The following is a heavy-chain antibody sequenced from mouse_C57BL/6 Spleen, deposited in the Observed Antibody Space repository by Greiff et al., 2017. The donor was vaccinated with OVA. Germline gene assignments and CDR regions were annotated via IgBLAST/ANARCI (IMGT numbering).Heavy chain of an antibody. CDR2: IDPETGGT. CDR1: GYTFTDYE. V-gene: IGHV1-15*01. CDR3: TRRVYYYGSTDYAMDY. D-gene: IGHD1-1*01. J-gene: IGHJ4*01. Sequence: VKLVESGAELVRPGASVTLSCKASGYTFTDYEMHWVKQTPVHGLEWIGAIDPETGGTAYNQKFKGKAILTADKSSSTAYMELRSLTSEDSAVYYCTRRVYYYGSTDYAMDYWGQGTSVTVSS.